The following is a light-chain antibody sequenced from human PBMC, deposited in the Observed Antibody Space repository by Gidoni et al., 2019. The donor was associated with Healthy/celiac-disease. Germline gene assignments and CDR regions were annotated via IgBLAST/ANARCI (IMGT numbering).Light chain of an antibody. CDR1: KLGDKY. CDR3: QAWDSSTAVV. CDR2: QDS. V-gene: IGLV3-1*01. J-gene: IGLJ2*01. Sequence: SYELTQPPSVSVSPVQTASITCSGDKLGDKYACWYQQKPGQSPVLVIYQDSKRPAGIPARFSGSNSGNTATLTISGTQAMDEADDDGQAWDSSTAVVFGGGTKLTVL.